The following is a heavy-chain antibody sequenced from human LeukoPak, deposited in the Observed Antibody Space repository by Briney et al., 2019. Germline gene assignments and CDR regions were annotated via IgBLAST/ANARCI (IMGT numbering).Heavy chain of an antibody. CDR2: IYYSGST. J-gene: IGHJ4*02. CDR3: ARMISSGSMAIVY. D-gene: IGHD6-19*01. CDR1: GGSISSYY. Sequence: SETLSLTCTVSGGSISSYYWSWIRQPPGKGLEWIGYIYYSGSTNHNPSLKSRVIISVDMSKNQFSLKLSSVTAADTAVYYCARMISSGSMAIVYWGQGTLVTVSS. V-gene: IGHV4-59*01.